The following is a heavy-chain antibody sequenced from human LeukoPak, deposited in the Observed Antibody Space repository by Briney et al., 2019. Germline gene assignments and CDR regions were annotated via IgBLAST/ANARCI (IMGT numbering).Heavy chain of an antibody. CDR3: AKAPPRLDNWFDT. V-gene: IGHV3-48*01. Sequence: PGGSLRLSCAASGITFSNFGMNWVRQAPGKGLEWISYISGSSSTIHYADSVKARFTISRDDAKHSLYLQMNSLRVEDTAVYYCAKAPPRLDNWFDTWGQGTLVIVSS. J-gene: IGHJ5*02. CDR2: ISGSSSTI. CDR1: GITFSNFG. D-gene: IGHD3-9*01.